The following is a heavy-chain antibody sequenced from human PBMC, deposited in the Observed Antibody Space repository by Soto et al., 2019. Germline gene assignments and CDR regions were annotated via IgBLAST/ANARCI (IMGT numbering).Heavy chain of an antibody. CDR2: IYSDGTT. D-gene: IGHD2-2*01. CDR3: SRVGCSNSKCYTRGMDV. J-gene: IGHJ6*02. Sequence: SETLSLTCTVSGGSISGYYWSWVRQPAGKGLEWVGRIYSDGTTNCSPPLKSRVTMSLDTSKDQFSLHLNSVTAADTAVYYCSRVGCSNSKCYTRGMDVWGQGTTVTVSS. CDR1: GGSISGYY. V-gene: IGHV4-4*07.